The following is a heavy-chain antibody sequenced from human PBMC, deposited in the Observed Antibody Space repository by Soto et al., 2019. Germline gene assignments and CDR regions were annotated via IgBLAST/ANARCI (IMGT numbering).Heavy chain of an antibody. V-gene: IGHV3-30*18. CDR1: GFTFSSYG. CDR3: AKRGGTRAVHLFLYFDY. CDR2: ISYDGSNK. Sequence: GGSLRLSCAASGFTFSSYGMHWVRQAPGKGLEWVAVISYDGSNKYYADSVKGRFTISRDNSKNTLYLQMNSLRAEDTAVYYCAKRGGTRAVHLFLYFDYWGQGTLVTVSS. J-gene: IGHJ4*02. D-gene: IGHD2-15*01.